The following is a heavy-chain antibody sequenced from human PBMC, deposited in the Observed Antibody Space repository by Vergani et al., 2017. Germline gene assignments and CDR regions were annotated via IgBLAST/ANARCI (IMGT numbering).Heavy chain of an antibody. Sequence: QVQLQESGPGLVKPSETLSLTCTVSGFSVSYGYYWGWIRQPPGKGLEWIGSMWHSGTTYYNPSLRSRVTISMDTSKNQFFLNLSSVTAADTAVYYCATTLNDYGDFVFDYWGQGTLVTVSS. D-gene: IGHD4-17*01. CDR1: GFSVSYGYY. CDR2: MWHSGTT. CDR3: ATTLNDYGDFVFDY. J-gene: IGHJ4*02. V-gene: IGHV4-38-2*02.